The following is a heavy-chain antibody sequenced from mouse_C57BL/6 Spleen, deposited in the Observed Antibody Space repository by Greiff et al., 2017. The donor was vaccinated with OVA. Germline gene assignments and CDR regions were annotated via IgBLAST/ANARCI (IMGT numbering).Heavy chain of an antibody. Sequence: VQLQQSGPELVKPGASVKISCKASGYAFSSSWMNWVKQRPGKGLEWIGRIYPGDGDTNYNGKFKGKATLTADKSASTAYMQLSSRTSEDSAVDFCARRELTNGYFDVWGTGTTGTVSS. J-gene: IGHJ1*03. D-gene: IGHD1-1*01. CDR1: GYAFSSSW. CDR3: ARRELTNGYFDV. CDR2: IYPGDGDT. V-gene: IGHV1-82*01.